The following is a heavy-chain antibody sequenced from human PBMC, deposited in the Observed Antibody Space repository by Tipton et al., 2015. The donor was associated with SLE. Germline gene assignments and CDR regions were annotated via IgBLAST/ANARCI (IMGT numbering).Heavy chain of an antibody. D-gene: IGHD3-10*01. CDR1: GGSISPYY. J-gene: IGHJ6*03. CDR2: ISYSGNT. CDR3: ARDGGITTDIDV. Sequence: TLSLTCTVPGGSISPYYWTWVRQPPGKGLEWIGFISYSGNTNYNPSLKSRVTISIDTSNNLFYLRLMSVTAADTAAYYCARDGGITTDIDVWGKGITVTVSS. V-gene: IGHV4-59*01.